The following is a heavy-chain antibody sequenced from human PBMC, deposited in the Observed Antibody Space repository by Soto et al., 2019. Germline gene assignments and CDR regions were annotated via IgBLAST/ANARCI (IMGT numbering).Heavy chain of an antibody. CDR1: GGTFSSYA. J-gene: IGHJ6*02. Sequence: GASVKVSCKASGGTFSSYAISWVRQAPGQGLEWMGGIIPIFGTANYAQKFQGRVTITADESTSTAYMELSSLRSEDTAVYYCAREIAVAEPLFVSASAMDVWGQGTTVTVSS. CDR3: AREIAVAEPLFVSASAMDV. V-gene: IGHV1-69*13. CDR2: IIPIFGTA. D-gene: IGHD6-19*01.